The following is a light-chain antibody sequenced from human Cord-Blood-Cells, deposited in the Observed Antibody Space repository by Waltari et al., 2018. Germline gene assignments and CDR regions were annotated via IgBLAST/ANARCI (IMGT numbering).Light chain of an antibody. CDR3: QQRSNWPVT. CDR2: DAS. V-gene: IGKV3-11*01. Sequence: EIVLTQSPATLSLSPGERATLSCRASQSVSSYLAWYQQKPGQAPRLLIYDASNRATGIPARFSGSVSGADFTLTISSLEPEDCAVYCCQQRSNWPVTFGPGTTVDIK. CDR1: QSVSSY. J-gene: IGKJ3*01.